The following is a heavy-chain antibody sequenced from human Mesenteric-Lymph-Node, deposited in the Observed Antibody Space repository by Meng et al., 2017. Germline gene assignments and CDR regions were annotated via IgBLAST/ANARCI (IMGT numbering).Heavy chain of an antibody. CDR3: ARDPQPTDGYPPPYYYYGMDV. V-gene: IGHV3-66*03. Sequence: GESLKISCAASGLSVSDNYMAWVRQAPGKGLDWVSVIYDSGNTYYTDSVKGRFTISRDTSKNTLYLQMNSLTTEDTAVYYCARDPQPTDGYPPPYYYYGMDVWGQGTTVTVSS. CDR1: GLSVSDNY. CDR2: IYDSGNT. J-gene: IGHJ6*02. D-gene: IGHD5-24*01.